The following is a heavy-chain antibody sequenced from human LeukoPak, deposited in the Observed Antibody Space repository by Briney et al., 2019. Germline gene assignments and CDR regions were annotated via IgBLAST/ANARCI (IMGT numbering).Heavy chain of an antibody. CDR3: ASVPYSSSWYDDSGAFDI. V-gene: IGHV4-31*03. Sequence: SQTLSLTRTVSGGSISSGGYYWSWIRQHPGKGLEWIGYIYYSGSTYYNPSLKSRVTISVDTSKNQFSLKLSSVTAADTAVYYCASVPYSSSWYDDSGAFDIWGQGTMVTVSS. J-gene: IGHJ3*02. D-gene: IGHD6-13*01. CDR2: IYYSGST. CDR1: GGSISSGGYY.